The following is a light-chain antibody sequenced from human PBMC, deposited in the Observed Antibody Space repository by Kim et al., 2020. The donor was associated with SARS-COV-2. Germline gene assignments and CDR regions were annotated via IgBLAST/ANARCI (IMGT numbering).Light chain of an antibody. J-gene: IGKJ2*01. Sequence: ASVGDRVTITCQASQDISNYLNWYQQKPGKAPKLLIYDASNLETGVPSRFSGSGSGTDFTFTISSLQPEDIATYYCQQYDNLPLYTFGQGTKLEIK. CDR1: QDISNY. CDR2: DAS. CDR3: QQYDNLPLYT. V-gene: IGKV1-33*01.